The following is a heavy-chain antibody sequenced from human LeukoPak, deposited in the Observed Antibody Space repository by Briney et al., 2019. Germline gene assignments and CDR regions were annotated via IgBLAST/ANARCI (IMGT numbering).Heavy chain of an antibody. CDR2: IIPIFGTA. Sequence: SVKVSCKASGYTFTNYGFNWVRQAPGQGLEWMGGIIPIFGTANYAQKFQGRVTITTDESTSTAYMELSSLRSEDTAVYYCARALYDSSGYYHPLDFDYWGQGTLVTVSS. CDR1: GYTFTNYG. CDR3: ARALYDSSGYYHPLDFDY. V-gene: IGHV1-69*05. D-gene: IGHD3-22*01. J-gene: IGHJ4*02.